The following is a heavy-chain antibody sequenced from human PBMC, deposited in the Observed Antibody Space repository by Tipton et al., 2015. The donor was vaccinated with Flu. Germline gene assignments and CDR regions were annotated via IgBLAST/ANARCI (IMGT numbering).Heavy chain of an antibody. Sequence: SLRLSCAASGFTFSNYAMNWVRQAPGKGLEWVSSISETGDNTDYADSVKGRFTISRDNSKNTLYLQMHSLRAEDTAIYYCARVSGGGYYFDYWGQGTLVTVSS. J-gene: IGHJ4*02. CDR3: ARVSGGGYYFDY. CDR2: ISETGDNT. D-gene: IGHD2-15*01. CDR1: GFTFSNYA. V-gene: IGHV3-23*01.